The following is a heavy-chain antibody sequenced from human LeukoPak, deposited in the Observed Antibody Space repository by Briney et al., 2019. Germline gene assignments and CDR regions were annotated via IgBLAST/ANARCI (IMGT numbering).Heavy chain of an antibody. CDR3: AKGGLIVATIEEGYYFDY. J-gene: IGHJ4*02. CDR1: GFTFSSYA. CDR2: IRYDGSNK. V-gene: IGHV3-30*02. D-gene: IGHD5-12*01. Sequence: PGGSLRLSCAASGFTFSSYAMSWVRQAPGKGLEWVAFIRYDGSNKYYADSVKGRFTISRDNSKNTLYLQMNSLRAEDTAVYYCAKGGLIVATIEEGYYFDYWGQGTLVTVSS.